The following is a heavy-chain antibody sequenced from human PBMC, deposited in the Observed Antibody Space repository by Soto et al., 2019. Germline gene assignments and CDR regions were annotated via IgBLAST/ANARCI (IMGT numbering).Heavy chain of an antibody. D-gene: IGHD3-3*01. J-gene: IGHJ5*02. V-gene: IGHV4-34*01. CDR1: GGSFSGYY. Sequence: PSETLSLTCAVYGGSFSGYYWSWIRQPPGKGLEWIGEINHSGSTNYNPSLKSRVTISVDTSKNQFSLKLNSVTAADTAVYYCARGPYGFFGVTQYNWFDPWGQGTLVTSPQ. CDR2: INHSGST. CDR3: ARGPYGFFGVTQYNWFDP.